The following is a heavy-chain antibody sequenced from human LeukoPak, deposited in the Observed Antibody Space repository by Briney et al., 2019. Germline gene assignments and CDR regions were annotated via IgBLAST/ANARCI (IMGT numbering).Heavy chain of an antibody. V-gene: IGHV4-59*01. D-gene: IGHD1-1*01. CDR2: IYYSGST. CDR3: ARPKLERRWNYFDY. CDR1: GGSISSYH. J-gene: IGHJ4*02. Sequence: PSETLSLTCTVSGGSISSYHWSWIRQPPGKGLEWIGYIYYSGSTNYNPSLKSRVTISVDTSKNQFSLKLSSVTAADTAVYYCARPKLERRWNYFDYWGQGTLVTVSS.